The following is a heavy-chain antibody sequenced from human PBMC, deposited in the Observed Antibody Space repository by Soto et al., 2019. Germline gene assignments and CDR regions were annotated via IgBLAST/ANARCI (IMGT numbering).Heavy chain of an antibody. J-gene: IGHJ4*01. CDR1: HGSVSSEPFS. CDR2: IYYRANT. D-gene: IGHD6-13*01. V-gene: IGHV4-31*02. Sequence: SETRSFPGTVSHGSVSSEPFSWPWIRPHPGKGLEWIGYIYYRANTYYRPTLKIRVSISMDTSQNHFSLSLNSVTAADTAVYYCARSGYGSRDFDHWGQGTLVTVSS. CDR3: ARSGYGSRDFDH.